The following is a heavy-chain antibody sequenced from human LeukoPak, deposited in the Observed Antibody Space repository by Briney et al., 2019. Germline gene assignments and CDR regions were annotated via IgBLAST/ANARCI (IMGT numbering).Heavy chain of an antibody. D-gene: IGHD3-10*01. CDR2: INADGSTI. CDR1: GYNFSPFW. J-gene: IGHJ3*02. Sequence: GGSLRLSCAASGYNFSPFWMHWVRQAPGKGLVWVSHINADGSTIVYADSVKGRFTISRDNAKNTLFLQMDSQRAEDTAVYYCARDRGNPDSFSIWGQGTVVTVSP. CDR3: ARDRGNPDSFSI. V-gene: IGHV3-74*01.